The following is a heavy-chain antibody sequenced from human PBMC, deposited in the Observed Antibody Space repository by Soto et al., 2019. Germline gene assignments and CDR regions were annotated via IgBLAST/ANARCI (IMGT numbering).Heavy chain of an antibody. V-gene: IGHV4-30-4*01. CDR2: IYHTGTT. CDR1: GGSISSIDYF. Sequence: SETLSLTCSVSGGSISSIDYFWSWIRQPPGKGLEWIGFIYHTGTTYYNPSLRSRVTISIDTSKSHFSMKLNSVTAADTAVYYCARVMAAMQNWLDPWGQGTLVTVSS. CDR3: ARVMAAMQNWLDP. D-gene: IGHD2-2*01. J-gene: IGHJ5*02.